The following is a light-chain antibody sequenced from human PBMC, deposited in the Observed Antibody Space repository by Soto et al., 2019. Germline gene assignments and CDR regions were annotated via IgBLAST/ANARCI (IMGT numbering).Light chain of an antibody. CDR1: QSISPW. CDR2: KAS. Sequence: DIQMTQSPSTLSAPVGDRVTITCRASQSISPWLAWYQQKPGRAPKLLIYKASTLESGVPSRFSGSGSGTEFTLTISSLQPDDFATYYCQQYKTYSPWTFGQGTKVEIK. V-gene: IGKV1-5*03. CDR3: QQYKTYSPWT. J-gene: IGKJ1*01.